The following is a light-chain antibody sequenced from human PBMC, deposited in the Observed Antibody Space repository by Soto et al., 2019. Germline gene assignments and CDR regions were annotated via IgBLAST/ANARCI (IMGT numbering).Light chain of an antibody. CDR2: QVS. J-gene: IGKJ5*01. CDR1: QVLVENDGNTY. CDR3: MQGTHWPIT. Sequence: DVVMTQSPLSLPVTLGQPASISCRSNQVLVENDGNTYLNWFHQRPGQSPRRLIYQVSNRDSGVPARFSGSGSGTDFALKISRVEAEDVGVYYCMQGTHWPITFGQGTRLEI. V-gene: IGKV2-30*01.